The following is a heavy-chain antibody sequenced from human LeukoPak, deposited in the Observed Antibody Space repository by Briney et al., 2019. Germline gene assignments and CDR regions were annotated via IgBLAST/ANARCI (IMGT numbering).Heavy chain of an antibody. CDR1: GYSFISYW. V-gene: IGHV5-51*01. CDR2: IYPGDCGT. CDR3: ASGGCTNGVCYKDAFDI. Sequence: GEPLKISCKGSGYSFISYWIGWVRQMPGKGLEWMGFIYPGDCGTRYGPSFQRQVTISADRSNSTAYLQGSSLKASDTGMYYCASGGCTNGVCYKDAFDIWGQGTVVTVSS. D-gene: IGHD2-8*01. J-gene: IGHJ3*02.